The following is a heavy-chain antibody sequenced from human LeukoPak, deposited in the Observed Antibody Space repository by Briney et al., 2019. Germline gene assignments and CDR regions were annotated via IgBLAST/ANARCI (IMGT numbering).Heavy chain of an antibody. Sequence: PGGSLRLSCAASGFTFSSYSMNWVRQAPGKGLEWVSSISSSSSYIYYADSVKGRFTISRDNAKNSLYLQMNSLRAEDTAVYYCARDHDYSPHAFDIWGQGTMVTVSS. J-gene: IGHJ3*02. V-gene: IGHV3-21*01. CDR2: ISSSSSYI. CDR3: ARDHDYSPHAFDI. CDR1: GFTFSSYS. D-gene: IGHD4-11*01.